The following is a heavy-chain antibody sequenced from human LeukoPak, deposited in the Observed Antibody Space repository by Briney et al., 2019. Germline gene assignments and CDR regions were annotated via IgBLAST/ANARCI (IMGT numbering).Heavy chain of an antibody. CDR1: GYTFTSYG. D-gene: IGHD5-24*01. CDR2: ISAYNGNT. V-gene: IGHV1-18*01. J-gene: IGHJ5*02. CDR3: ARDPSDRDDAGFGP. Sequence: GPSVKLSCKASGYTFTSYGISWVRQAPGQGLEWMGWISAYNGNTNYAQKLQGRVTMTTHTSTSTAYMELRSLRCDDTVVYYCARDPSDRDDAGFGPWGQGTLVTVSS.